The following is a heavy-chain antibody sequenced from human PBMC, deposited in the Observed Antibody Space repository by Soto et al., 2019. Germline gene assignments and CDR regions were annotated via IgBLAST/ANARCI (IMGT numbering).Heavy chain of an antibody. CDR1: GGTFSSYT. Sequence: ASVKVSCKTSGGTFSSYTINWVRQAPGQGLEWMGRIIPYHDITSYAQKFQGRVTMTTDKSTSTAYMEVRSLRSDDTAVYYCARDIVVVPAAIDDYYYYYMDVWGKGTKVTVSS. D-gene: IGHD2-2*01. J-gene: IGHJ6*03. CDR3: ARDIVVVPAAIDDYYYYYMDV. V-gene: IGHV1-69*04. CDR2: IIPYHDIT.